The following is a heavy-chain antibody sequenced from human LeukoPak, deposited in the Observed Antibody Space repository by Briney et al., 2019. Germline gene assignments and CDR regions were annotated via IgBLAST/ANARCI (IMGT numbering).Heavy chain of an antibody. CDR1: GVDFSRAA. Sequence: GGSLRLSCVVSGVDFSRAAMYWVRQAPGKGLEWVGVISKDGSITAYSDSVKGRFTISRDNSKNTLYLQMNSLRAEDTAVYYCARGWYYLWGQGTMVTVSS. V-gene: IGHV3-30*04. CDR2: ISKDGSIT. D-gene: IGHD3-10*01. J-gene: IGHJ3*01. CDR3: ARGWYYL.